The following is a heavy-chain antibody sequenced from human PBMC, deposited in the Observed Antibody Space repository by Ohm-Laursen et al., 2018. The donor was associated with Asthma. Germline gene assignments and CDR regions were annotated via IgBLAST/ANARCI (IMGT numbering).Heavy chain of an antibody. V-gene: IGHV5-51*01. D-gene: IGHD3-22*01. Sequence: GESLKISCKGSGYSFTSYWIGWVRQMPGKGLEWMGIIYPGDSDTRYSPSFQGQVTISADKSISTAYLQWSSLKASDTAMYYCARRIADYDSSGYYYYFDYWGQGTLVTVSS. CDR1: GYSFTSYW. CDR2: IYPGDSDT. CDR3: ARRIADYDSSGYYYYFDY. J-gene: IGHJ4*02.